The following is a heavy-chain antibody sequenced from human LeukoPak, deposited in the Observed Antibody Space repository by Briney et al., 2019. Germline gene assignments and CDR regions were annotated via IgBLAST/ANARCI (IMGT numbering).Heavy chain of an antibody. CDR1: GGSFSGYY. J-gene: IGHJ4*02. CDR2: INHSGST. CDR3: AGVYGSYSYYFDY. V-gene: IGHV4-34*01. D-gene: IGHD1-26*01. Sequence: SETLSLTCAVYGGSFSGYYWSWIRQPPGKGLEWIGEINHSGSTNYNPSLKSRVTISVDTSKNQFSLKLSSVTAADTAVYYCAGVYGSYSYYFDYWGQGTLVTVSS.